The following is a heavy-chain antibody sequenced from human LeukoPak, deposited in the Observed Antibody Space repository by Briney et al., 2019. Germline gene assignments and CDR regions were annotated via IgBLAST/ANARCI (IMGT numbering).Heavy chain of an antibody. CDR2: INHSGST. Sequence: SETLSLTCAVYGGSFSGYYWSWIRQPPGKGLEWIGEINHSGSTNDNPSLKSRGTISVDTSKNQFSLKLSSVTAADTAVYYCARGRLAAAGVFDYWGQGTLVTVSS. CDR3: ARGRLAAAGVFDY. CDR1: GGSFSGYY. V-gene: IGHV4-34*01. J-gene: IGHJ4*02. D-gene: IGHD6-13*01.